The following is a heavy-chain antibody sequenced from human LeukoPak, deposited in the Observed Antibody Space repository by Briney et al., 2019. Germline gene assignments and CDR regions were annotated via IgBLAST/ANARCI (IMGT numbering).Heavy chain of an antibody. Sequence: PGGSLRLSCAASGFTFSSYWMSWVRQAPGKGLEWVANIKQDGSEKYYVDSVKGRLTISRDNAKNSLYLQMNSLGAEDTAVYYCARDLVPLYYYDSSGYSHWGQGTLVTVSS. CDR3: ARDLVPLYYYDSSGYSH. J-gene: IGHJ4*02. V-gene: IGHV3-7*01. CDR2: IKQDGSEK. CDR1: GFTFSSYW. D-gene: IGHD3-22*01.